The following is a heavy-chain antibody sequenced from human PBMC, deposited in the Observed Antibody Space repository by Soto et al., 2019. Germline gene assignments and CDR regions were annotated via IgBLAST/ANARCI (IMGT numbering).Heavy chain of an antibody. CDR2: IYYSGST. CDR1: GGSISSYY. CDR3: ARHDGSGGYYRFDY. V-gene: IGHV4-59*08. Sequence: TLSLTCTVSGGSISSYYWSWIRQPPGKGLEWIGYIYYSGSTNYNPSLKSRVTISVDTSKNQFSLKLSSVTAADTAVYYCARHDGSGGYYRFDYWGQGTLVTVSS. J-gene: IGHJ4*02. D-gene: IGHD3-22*01.